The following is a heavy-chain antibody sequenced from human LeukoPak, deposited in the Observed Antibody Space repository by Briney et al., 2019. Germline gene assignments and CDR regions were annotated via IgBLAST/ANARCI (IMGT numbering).Heavy chain of an antibody. V-gene: IGHV4-39*01. D-gene: IGHD2-2*01. Sequence: PSETLSLNCTVSGDSVSSSRYFWGWIRQPPGKALEWLGHVYYSGSTYYNLSLKSRASISVDMSKNVFSLMLSSVTSADPATYFCARRGAPDIVVVPAAMVAHGGQGPPVPISS. J-gene: IGHJ4*02. CDR1: GDSVSSSRYF. CDR2: VYYSGST. CDR3: ARRGAPDIVVVPAAMVAH.